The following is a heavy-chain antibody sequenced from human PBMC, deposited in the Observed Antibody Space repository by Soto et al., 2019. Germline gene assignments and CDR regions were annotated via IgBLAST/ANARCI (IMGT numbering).Heavy chain of an antibody. Sequence: QVQLVESGGGVVQPGRSLRLSCAGSGFTFSAYGMDWVRQAPGKGLEWVAVISYDGSNKYYADSVKGRFTISRDNSKNTLYLHMNSLRAEDTAVYCCAKDRRGAGVRGYFDYWGQGTLVTVSS. CDR2: ISYDGSNK. CDR1: GFTFSAYG. CDR3: AKDRRGAGVRGYFDY. V-gene: IGHV3-30*18. D-gene: IGHD3-10*01. J-gene: IGHJ4*02.